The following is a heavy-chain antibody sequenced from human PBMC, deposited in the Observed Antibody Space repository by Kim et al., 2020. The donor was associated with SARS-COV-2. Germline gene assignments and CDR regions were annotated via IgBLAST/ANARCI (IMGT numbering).Heavy chain of an antibody. CDR3: AKDRIFGVVNNDAFDI. V-gene: IGHV3-23*01. D-gene: IGHD3-3*01. CDR2: ISGSGGST. Sequence: GGSLRPSCAASGFTFSSYAMSWVRQAPGKGLEWVSAISGSGGSTYYADSVKGRFTISRDNSKNTLYLQMNSLRAEDTAVYYCAKDRIFGVVNNDAFDIWGQGTMVTVSS. J-gene: IGHJ3*02. CDR1: GFTFSSYA.